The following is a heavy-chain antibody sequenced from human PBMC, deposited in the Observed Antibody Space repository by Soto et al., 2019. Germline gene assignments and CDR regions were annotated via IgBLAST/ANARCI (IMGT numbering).Heavy chain of an antibody. J-gene: IGHJ3*02. Sequence: GESLKISCKGSGYSFTSYWISWVRQMPGKGLEWMGRIDPSDSYTNYSPPFQGHVTISADKSISTAYLQWSSLKASDTAMYYCARPGYHDPGAFDIWGQGTMVTVSS. CDR1: GYSFTSYW. CDR2: IDPSDSYT. CDR3: ARPGYHDPGAFDI. V-gene: IGHV5-10-1*01. D-gene: IGHD2-15*01.